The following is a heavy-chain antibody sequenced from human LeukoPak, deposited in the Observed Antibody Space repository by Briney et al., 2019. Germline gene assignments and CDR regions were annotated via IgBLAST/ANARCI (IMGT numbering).Heavy chain of an antibody. Sequence: GGSLRLSCAASGFTFSSYSMNWVRQAPGKGLEWVSALTGSGRDTYYADSVKGRFTISRDNSKNTLYLQMNSLRAEDTAVYYCAKTRWSDAFDIWGQGTMVTVSS. J-gene: IGHJ3*02. CDR3: AKTRWSDAFDI. D-gene: IGHD4-23*01. CDR1: GFTFSSYS. CDR2: LTGSGRDT. V-gene: IGHV3-23*01.